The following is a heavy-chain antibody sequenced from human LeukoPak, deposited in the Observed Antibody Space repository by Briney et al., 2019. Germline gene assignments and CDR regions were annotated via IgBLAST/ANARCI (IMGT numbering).Heavy chain of an antibody. CDR1: GFTFSSYA. D-gene: IGHD1-26*01. CDR3: ARAAGKSGS. CDR2: ISYDGSNK. V-gene: IGHV3-30-3*01. Sequence: PGGSLRLSCAASGFTFSSYAMHWVRQAPGKGLEWVAVISYDGSNKYYADSVKGRFTISRDNSKNTLYLQMNSLRAEDTAVYYCARAAGKSGSWGQGTLVTVSS. J-gene: IGHJ4*02.